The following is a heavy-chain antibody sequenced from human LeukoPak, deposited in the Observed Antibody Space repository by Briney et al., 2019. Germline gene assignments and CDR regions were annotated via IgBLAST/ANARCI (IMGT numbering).Heavy chain of an antibody. Sequence: PGGSLRLSCAASGFTFSSYAMHWVRQAPGKGLEWVAVISYDGSNKYYADSVKGRFTISRDNSKNTLYLQMNSLRAEDTAVYYCQKDQGDDYDFWSGFLFRWAVVFYIWGQGKMVPVSS. J-gene: IGHJ3*02. CDR2: ISYDGSNK. D-gene: IGHD3-3*01. CDR3: QKDQGDDYDFWSGFLFRWAVVFYI. CDR1: GFTFSSYA. V-gene: IGHV3-30-3*02.